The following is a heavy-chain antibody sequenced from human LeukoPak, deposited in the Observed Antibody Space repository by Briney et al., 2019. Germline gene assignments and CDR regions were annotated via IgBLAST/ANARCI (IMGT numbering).Heavy chain of an antibody. V-gene: IGHV3-33*01. CDR1: GFTFSSYG. CDR2: IWYDGSNK. CDR3: ARGSSFQYYGMDV. D-gene: IGHD3-16*02. Sequence: GGSLRLSCAASGFTFSSYGMHWVRQAPGKGLEWVAVIWYDGSNKYYADSVKGRFTISRDNSKNTLYLQMNSLRAEDTAVYYCARGSSFQYYGMDVWGQGTTVTVSS. J-gene: IGHJ6*02.